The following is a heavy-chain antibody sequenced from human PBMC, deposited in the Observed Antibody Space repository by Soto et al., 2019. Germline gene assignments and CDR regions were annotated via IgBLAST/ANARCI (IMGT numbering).Heavy chain of an antibody. Sequence: QVQLVQSGAEVKKPGASVKVSCKASGYTFTSYAMHWVRQAPGPRLEWMGWINAGNGNTKYSQKFQGRVTITRDTSASTAYMELSSLRSEDTAVYYCARAVCSSTSCEWWFDPWGQGTLVTVSS. CDR3: ARAVCSSTSCEWWFDP. D-gene: IGHD2-2*01. J-gene: IGHJ5*02. V-gene: IGHV1-3*01. CDR2: INAGNGNT. CDR1: GYTFTSYA.